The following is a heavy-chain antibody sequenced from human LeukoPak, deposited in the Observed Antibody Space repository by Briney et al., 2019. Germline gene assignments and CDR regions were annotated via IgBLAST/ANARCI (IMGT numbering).Heavy chain of an antibody. Sequence: GGSLRLSCAASGFTFSSYSMNWVRQAPGKGLEWVSSISSSSSYIYYADSVKGRFTISRDNAKNSLYLQMNSLRAEDTAVYYCAKDEVVPGYYYTDVWGRGTTVTISS. D-gene: IGHD2-2*01. CDR3: AKDEVVPGYYYTDV. CDR1: GFTFSSYS. V-gene: IGHV3-21*01. J-gene: IGHJ6*03. CDR2: ISSSSSYI.